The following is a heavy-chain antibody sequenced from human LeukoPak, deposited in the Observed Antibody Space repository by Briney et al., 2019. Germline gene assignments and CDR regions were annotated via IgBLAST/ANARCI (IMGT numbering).Heavy chain of an antibody. CDR1: GFTFSSYW. J-gene: IGHJ4*02. CDR2: IKQDGSEK. Sequence: GGSLRLSCAASGFTFSSYWMSWVRQAPGKGLEWVANIKQDGSEKYYVDSVKGRFTISRDNVKNSLYLQMNSLRAEDTAVYYCARPLFKWELAYWGQGTLVTVSS. V-gene: IGHV3-7*01. CDR3: ARPLFKWELAY. D-gene: IGHD1-26*01.